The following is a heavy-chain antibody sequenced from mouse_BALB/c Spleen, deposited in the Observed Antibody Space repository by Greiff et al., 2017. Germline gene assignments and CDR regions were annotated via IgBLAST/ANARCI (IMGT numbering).Heavy chain of an antibody. Sequence: EVKLMESGGGLVQPGGSRKLSCAASGFTFSSFGMHWVRQAPEKGLEWVAYISSGSSTIYYADTVKGRFTISRDNPKNTLFLQMTSLRSEDTAMYYCARKAPHYYAMDYWGQGTSVTVS. V-gene: IGHV5-17*02. CDR3: ARKAPHYYAMDY. D-gene: IGHD3-1*01. J-gene: IGHJ4*01. CDR1: GFTFSSFG. CDR2: ISSGSSTI.